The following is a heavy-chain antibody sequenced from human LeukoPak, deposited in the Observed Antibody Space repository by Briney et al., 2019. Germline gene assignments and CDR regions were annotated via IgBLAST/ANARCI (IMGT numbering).Heavy chain of an antibody. J-gene: IGHJ4*02. CDR2: ISTSGDST. D-gene: IGHD1-1*01. Sequence: GGSLRLSCAASGFTFSCYAMTWVRQAPGKGLEWVSGISTSGDSTYYAHSVKGRFTISRDNSKNTLYLQMNSLRAEDTAVYFCAKAVSNWNDAPFDYWGQGTLVTVSS. CDR1: GFTFSCYA. CDR3: AKAVSNWNDAPFDY. V-gene: IGHV3-23*01.